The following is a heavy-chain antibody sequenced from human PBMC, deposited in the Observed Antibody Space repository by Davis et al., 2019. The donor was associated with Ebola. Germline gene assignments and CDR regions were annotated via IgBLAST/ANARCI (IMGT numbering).Heavy chain of an antibody. CDR3: ARGGTVVTRVIDY. CDR2: INPNSGGT. V-gene: IGHV1-2*04. CDR1: GYTFTGYY. Sequence: ASVKVSCKASGYTFTGYYMHWVRQAPGQGLEWMGWINPNSGGTNYAQKFQGWVTMTRDTSISTAYMELSRLRSDDTAVYHCARGGTVVTRVIDYWGQGTLVTVSS. J-gene: IGHJ4*02. D-gene: IGHD4-23*01.